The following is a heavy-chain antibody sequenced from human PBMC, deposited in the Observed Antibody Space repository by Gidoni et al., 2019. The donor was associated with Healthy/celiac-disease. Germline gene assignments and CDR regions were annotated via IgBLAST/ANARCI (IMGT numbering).Heavy chain of an antibody. CDR2: ISSSGSTI. D-gene: IGHD3-22*01. V-gene: IGHV3-11*01. Sequence: QVQLVESGGGFVHPGGSLRLSRAASGFTFSYYYMSWIRQAPGKVLEWVSYISSSGSTIYYADSGKGRFTISRDNAKNALYLQMNSLRAEDTAVYYCARDSLSSGYSTDAFDIWGQGTMVTVSS. CDR1: GFTFSYYY. CDR3: ARDSLSSGYSTDAFDI. J-gene: IGHJ3*02.